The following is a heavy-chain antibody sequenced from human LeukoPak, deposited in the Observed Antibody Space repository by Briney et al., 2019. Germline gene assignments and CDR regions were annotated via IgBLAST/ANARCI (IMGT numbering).Heavy chain of an antibody. D-gene: IGHD5-12*01. CDR3: AKNPYEYYFDY. CDR1: GYTFTGYH. J-gene: IGHJ4*02. Sequence: GASVKVSCKASGYTFTGYHMHWVRQAPGQGLEWMGWINPNSGDTNYAQKFQGRVTMTRDTSIRTAYLELSGLRSDDTAVYYCAKNPYEYYFDYWGQGTLVTVSS. V-gene: IGHV1-2*02. CDR2: INPNSGDT.